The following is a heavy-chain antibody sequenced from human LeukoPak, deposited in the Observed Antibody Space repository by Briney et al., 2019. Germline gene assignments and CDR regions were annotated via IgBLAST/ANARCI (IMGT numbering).Heavy chain of an antibody. V-gene: IGHV3-74*01. CDR3: AREPRRCCSSTSCYPFDY. J-gene: IGHJ4*02. Sequence: GGSLRLSCAASGFTFSSYWMHWVRQAPGKGLAWVSRINSDGSSTSYADSVKGRFTISRDNAKNTLYLQMNSLRAEDTAVYYCAREPRRCCSSTSCYPFDYWGQGTLVTVSS. D-gene: IGHD2-2*01. CDR2: INSDGSST. CDR1: GFTFSSYW.